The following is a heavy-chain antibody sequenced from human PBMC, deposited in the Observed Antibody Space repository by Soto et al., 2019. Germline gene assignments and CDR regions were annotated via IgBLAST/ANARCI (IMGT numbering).Heavy chain of an antibody. CDR1: GGSIRSGGYS. Sequence: QLQLQESGSVLVKPSQTLSLTCAVSGGSIRSGGYSLSWIRQPPGTGLEWIGYMYHSGSTYYNPSHKRRETRSRETSKNQFSLKLSSVTAAHTAVDYCAKVPDYWGQGILVTVSS. CDR3: AKVPDY. V-gene: IGHV4-30-2*05. J-gene: IGHJ4*02. CDR2: MYHSGST.